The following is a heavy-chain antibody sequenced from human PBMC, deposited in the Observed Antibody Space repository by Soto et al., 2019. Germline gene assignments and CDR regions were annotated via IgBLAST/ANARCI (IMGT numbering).Heavy chain of an antibody. D-gene: IGHD3-22*01. CDR2: IIPIFGTA. CDR1: GGTFSSYA. Sequence: QVQLVQSGAEVKKPGSSVKVSCKASGGTFSSYAISWVRQAPGQGLEWMGGIIPIFGTANYAQKFQGRVTITGDNSNSRAYMELRRLREEATAVYYCARGPRHYYYDSSGYFDYWGQGTLVTVSS. J-gene: IGHJ4*02. CDR3: ARGPRHYYYDSSGYFDY. V-gene: IGHV1-69*06.